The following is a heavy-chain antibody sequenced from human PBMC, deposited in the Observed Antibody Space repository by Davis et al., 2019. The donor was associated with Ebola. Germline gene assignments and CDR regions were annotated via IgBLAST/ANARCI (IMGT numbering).Heavy chain of an antibody. D-gene: IGHD3-16*01. V-gene: IGHV4-59*01. CDR2: IYYSGST. Sequence: MPSETLSLTCTVPGGSISSYYWSWIRQPPGKGLEWIGYIYYSGSTNYNPSLKSRVTISVDTYKNQFSLKLSSVTAADTAVYYCASVLDFDYVWGSLGYWGQGTLVTVSS. J-gene: IGHJ4*02. CDR3: ASVLDFDYVWGSLGY. CDR1: GGSISSYY.